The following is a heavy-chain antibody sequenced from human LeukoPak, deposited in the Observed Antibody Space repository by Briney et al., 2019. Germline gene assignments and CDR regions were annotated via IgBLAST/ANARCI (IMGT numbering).Heavy chain of an antibody. D-gene: IGHD5-18*01. J-gene: IGHJ4*02. CDR3: ARDQRGYSYGYLDY. Sequence: GGALRLSCAASGFTFSSYRMNWVRQAPGKGLEWVSYISSSSSTIYYADSVKGRFTISRDNAKNSLYLQMNSLRDEDTAVYYCARDQRGYSYGYLDYWGQGPLVTVSS. CDR1: GFTFSSYR. V-gene: IGHV3-48*02. CDR2: ISSSSSTI.